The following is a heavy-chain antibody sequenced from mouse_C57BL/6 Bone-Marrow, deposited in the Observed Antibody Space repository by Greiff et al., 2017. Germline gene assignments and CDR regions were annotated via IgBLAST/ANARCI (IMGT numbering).Heavy chain of an antibody. CDR1: GYTFTDYY. CDR2: INPYNGGT. D-gene: IGHD1-1*01. V-gene: IGHV1-19*01. J-gene: IGHJ3*01. Sequence: VQLKESGPVLVKPGASVKMSCKASGYTFTDYYMNWVKQSHGKSLEWIGVINPYNGGTSYNQKFKGKATLTVDKSSSPAYMELNSLTSEDSAVYYCARRTTVNAFAYWGQGTLVTVSA. CDR3: ARRTTVNAFAY.